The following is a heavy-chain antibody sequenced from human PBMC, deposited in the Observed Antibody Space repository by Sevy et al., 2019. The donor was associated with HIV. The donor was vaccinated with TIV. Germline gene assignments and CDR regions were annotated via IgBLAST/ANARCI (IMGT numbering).Heavy chain of an antibody. Sequence: SETLSLTCTVSGGSISDYYWSWIRQPPGKGLEWIGYFYYGSGTTNYNPSLKSRVTISIDTSKNQFSLKVSSVTAADTAVYYCARQGATVNTLYAFHIWAKGQWSPSPQ. CDR2: FYYGSGTT. D-gene: IGHD4-4*01. V-gene: IGHV4-59*08. CDR3: ARQGATVNTLYAFHI. CDR1: GGSISDYY. J-gene: IGHJ3*02.